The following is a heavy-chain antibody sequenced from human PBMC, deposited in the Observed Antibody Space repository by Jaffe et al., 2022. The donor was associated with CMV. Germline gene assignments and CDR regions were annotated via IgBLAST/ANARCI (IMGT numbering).Heavy chain of an antibody. CDR1: GFTFTSSA. D-gene: IGHD3-22*01. V-gene: IGHV1-58*01. CDR3: AAEGPHSGYYYVGWRAFDY. CDR2: IVVGSGNT. Sequence: QMQLVQSGPEVKKPGTSVKVSCKASGFTFTSSAVQWVRQARGQRLEWIGWIVVGSGNTNYAQKFQERVTITRDMSTSTAYMELSSLRSEDTAVYYCAAEGPHSGYYYVGWRAFDYWGQGTLVTVSS. J-gene: IGHJ4*02.